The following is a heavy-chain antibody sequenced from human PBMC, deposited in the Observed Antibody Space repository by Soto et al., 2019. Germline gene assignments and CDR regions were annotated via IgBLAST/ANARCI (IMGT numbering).Heavy chain of an antibody. CDR1: GFTFSSYG. V-gene: IGHV3-23*01. J-gene: IGHJ5*02. Sequence: EVQLLESGGGLVQPGGSLRLSCAASGFTFSSYGMSWVRQAPGKGLEWVSRISRSGDITYYADSVKGRFTISRDNSQNTLYLQMNSLRAEDTAVYFCAKQTSTFFDPWGQGTLVTVAS. CDR3: AKQTSTFFDP. CDR2: ISRSGDIT. D-gene: IGHD2-2*01.